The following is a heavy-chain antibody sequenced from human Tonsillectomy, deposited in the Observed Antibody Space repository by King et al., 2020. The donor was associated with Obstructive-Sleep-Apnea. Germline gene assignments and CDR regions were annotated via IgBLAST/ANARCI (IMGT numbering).Heavy chain of an antibody. CDR3: ASRPPAETYFGVFDF. CDR1: GFTFSDYY. J-gene: IGHJ4*02. V-gene: IGHV3-7*03. D-gene: IGHD3-10*01. CDR2: IKQDGSET. Sequence: EVQLVESGGGLVKPGGSLRLSCAASGFTFSDYYMSWIRQAPGKGPEWVSNIKQDGSETYYVDSVRGRFTISRDNAKNSLYLQMNNLRAEDTAVYYCASRPPAETYFGVFDFWGQGALVTVSS.